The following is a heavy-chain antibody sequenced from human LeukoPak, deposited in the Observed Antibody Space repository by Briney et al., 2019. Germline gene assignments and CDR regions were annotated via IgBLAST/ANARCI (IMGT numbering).Heavy chain of an antibody. CDR2: INSDGSST. CDR3: ARGGPYSGSPFDY. J-gene: IGHJ4*02. CDR1: GFTFSSYW. V-gene: IGHV3-74*01. Sequence: GGSLRLSCAASGFTFSSYWMHWVRQAPGKGLVWVSRINSDGSSTSYVDSVKGRFTISRDNAKNTLYLQMNSLRAEDTAVYYCARGGPYSGSPFDYWGQGTLVTVSS. D-gene: IGHD6-13*01.